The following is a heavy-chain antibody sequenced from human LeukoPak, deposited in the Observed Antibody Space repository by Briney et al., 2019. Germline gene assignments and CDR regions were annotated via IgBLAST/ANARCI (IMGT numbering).Heavy chain of an antibody. V-gene: IGHV3-30*03. CDR1: GFTFSSYA. D-gene: IGHD2-21*02. CDR2: ISYDGSNK. Sequence: GGSLRLSCAASGFTFSSYAMSWVRQAPGKGLGWVAVISYDGSNKYYADSVKGRFTISRDNSKNTLYLQMNSLRAEDTAVYYCARGTVYCGGDCSLDWGQGTLVTVSS. CDR3: ARGTVYCGGDCSLD. J-gene: IGHJ4*02.